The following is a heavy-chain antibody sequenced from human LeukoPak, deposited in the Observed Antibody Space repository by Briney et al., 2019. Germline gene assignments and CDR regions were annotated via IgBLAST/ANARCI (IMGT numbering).Heavy chain of an antibody. V-gene: IGHV3-74*01. J-gene: IGHJ4*02. CDR3: ATWGYCNSGTCDPG. D-gene: IGHD2-15*01. CDR2: IHSDGRNT. CDR1: GLTLSSYW. Sequence: GSLKIAWVASGLTLSSYWMEWVRQAPGEGLVWVSRIHSDGRNTSYADSVKGRFTISRDSAKNPLYLQMTSLRAEDTAVYYCATWGYCNSGTCDPGWGQGTLVTVSS.